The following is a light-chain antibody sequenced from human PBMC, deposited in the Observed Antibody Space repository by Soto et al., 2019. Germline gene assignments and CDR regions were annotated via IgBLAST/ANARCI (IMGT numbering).Light chain of an antibody. Sequence: QSALTQPASLSGSPGQSITISCTGTISDIGGYNFISWYQHHPGKAPKLVIYDVNNRPSGISYRFSGSKSGNTASLTISGLQAEDEADYYCASYTRTTTLVFGGGTKLT. CDR1: ISDIGGYNF. CDR3: ASYTRTTTLV. V-gene: IGLV2-14*01. J-gene: IGLJ2*01. CDR2: DVN.